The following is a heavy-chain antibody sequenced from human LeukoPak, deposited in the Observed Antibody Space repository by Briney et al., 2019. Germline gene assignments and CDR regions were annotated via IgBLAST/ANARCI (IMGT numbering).Heavy chain of an antibody. CDR3: AKGGESSSWLFDY. J-gene: IGHJ4*02. CDR1: GFTFSSYA. V-gene: IGHV3-23*01. CDR2: LSGSGLST. Sequence: GGSRRLSCAASGFTFSSYAMSWVRQAPGKGLQWVSALSGSGLSTYYADSVKGRFTISRDNSKNTLYLQMNSLRAEDTAVYYCAKGGESSSWLFDYWGQGTLVPVSS. D-gene: IGHD6-13*01.